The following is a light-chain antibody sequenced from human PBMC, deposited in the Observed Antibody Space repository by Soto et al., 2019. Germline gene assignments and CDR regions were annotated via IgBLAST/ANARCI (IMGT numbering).Light chain of an antibody. CDR2: DAS. CDR3: QQYGTSPLT. CDR1: QSVSSSY. J-gene: IGKJ4*01. V-gene: IGKV3-20*01. Sequence: VVTQSPVTLALSPGERATLSCRARQSVSSSYLAWYQQKPGQAPRLLIFDASSRATGIPYRFSGSGSGTDFTLTISRLEPDDFAVYVCQQYGTSPLTFGGGTKVEVK.